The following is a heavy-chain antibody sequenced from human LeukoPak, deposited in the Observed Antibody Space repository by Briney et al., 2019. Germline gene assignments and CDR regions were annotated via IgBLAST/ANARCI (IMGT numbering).Heavy chain of an antibody. CDR3: ARSGASTLDY. V-gene: IGHV3-74*01. Sequence: GGSLRLSCAASGFTFSSYWMHWVRQAPGKGLVWVSRIDSDGSSTIYADSAKGRFTISRDNAKNTLYLQMNSLRAEDTAVYYCARSGASTLDYWGQGTLVIISS. D-gene: IGHD2-15*01. CDR2: IDSDGSST. J-gene: IGHJ4*02. CDR1: GFTFSSYW.